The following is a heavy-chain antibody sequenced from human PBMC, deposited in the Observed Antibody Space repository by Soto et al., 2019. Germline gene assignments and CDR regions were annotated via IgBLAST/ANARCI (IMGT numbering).Heavy chain of an antibody. CDR1: GYTFTSYG. D-gene: IGHD3-10*01. V-gene: IGHV1-18*01. CDR3: AREYYGSGSYPYWFDP. J-gene: IGHJ5*02. CDR2: ISAYNGNT. Sequence: QVQLVQYGAEVKKPGASVKVSCKASGYTFTSYGISWVRQAPGQGLEWMGWISAYNGNTNYAQKLQGRVTMTTDTSTSTAYMELRSLRSDATAVYYCAREYYGSGSYPYWFDPWGQGTLVTVSS.